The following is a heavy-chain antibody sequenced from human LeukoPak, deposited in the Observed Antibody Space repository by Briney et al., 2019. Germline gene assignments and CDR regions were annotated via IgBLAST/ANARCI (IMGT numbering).Heavy chain of an antibody. CDR2: ISSSAYTI. V-gene: IGHV3-48*03. CDR3: GRVWNGRTFIDY. D-gene: IGHD1-1*01. Sequence: PGGSLRLSCAASGFTFSNFEMNWARQAPGKGLEWVSYISSSAYTIYYADSVKGRFTISRDNARNSLYLQMNGLRAEDTAVYYCGRVWNGRTFIDYWGQGTLVTVSS. J-gene: IGHJ4*02. CDR1: GFTFSNFE.